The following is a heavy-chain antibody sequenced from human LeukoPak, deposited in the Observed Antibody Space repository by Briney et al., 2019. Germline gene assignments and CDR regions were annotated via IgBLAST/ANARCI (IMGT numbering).Heavy chain of an antibody. J-gene: IGHJ4*02. CDR1: GFSLSSSAMC. CDR2: IDWDDDE. D-gene: IGHD3-10*01. V-gene: IGHV2-70*11. Sequence: SGPALVKPTQTLTLTCTFSGFSLSSSAMCVSWIRQPPGKALEWLARIDWDDDEYYSTSLKTRLTISKDTSKNQVVLTMTNMDPVDTATYYCARILYYGSGGKFDYWGQGTLVTVSS. CDR3: ARILYYGSGGKFDY.